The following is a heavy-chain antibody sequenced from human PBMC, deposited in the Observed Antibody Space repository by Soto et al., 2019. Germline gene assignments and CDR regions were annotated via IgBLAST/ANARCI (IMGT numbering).Heavy chain of an antibody. CDR3: ARDQNGSGNYYTRYFDY. D-gene: IGHD3-10*01. J-gene: IGHJ4*02. V-gene: IGHV4-4*02. CDR1: GGSISSRYW. Sequence: PSETLSLTCAVSGGSISSRYWWSWVRQSPGKGLEWIGEIYHSGSTNYNPSLKSRVTISVDKSKNQFSLNLSSVTAADTAVYYCARDQNGSGNYYTRYFDYWGQGTLVTVPQ. CDR2: IYHSGST.